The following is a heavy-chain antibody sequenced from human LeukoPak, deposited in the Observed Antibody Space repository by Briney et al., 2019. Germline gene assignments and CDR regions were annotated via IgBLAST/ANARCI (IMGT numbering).Heavy chain of an antibody. CDR1: GGSFSGYY. D-gene: IGHD3-22*01. CDR2: INHSGST. J-gene: IGHJ4*02. Sequence: PSETLSLTCAVYGGSFSGYYWSWIRQPPGKGLEWIGEINHSGSTNYNPSLKSRVTISVDTSKNQFSPKLSSVTAADTAVYYCASISGYYYFDYWGQGTLVTVSS. CDR3: ASISGYYYFDY. V-gene: IGHV4-34*01.